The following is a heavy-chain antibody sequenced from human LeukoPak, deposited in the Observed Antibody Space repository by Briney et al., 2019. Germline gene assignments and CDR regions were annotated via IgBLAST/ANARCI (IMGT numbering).Heavy chain of an antibody. D-gene: IGHD2-15*01. CDR3: AKQESWSNFDS. J-gene: IGHJ4*02. V-gene: IGHV3-66*04. CDR1: GFTVSNNF. CDR2: IYSGGNT. Sequence: GGSLRLSCAASGFTVSNNFMTWVRQAPGKGPECVSVIYSGGNTYYADSVKGRFTISRDNSKNTLYLQMNSLRAEDTAVYYCAKQESWSNFDSWGQGTLVTVSS.